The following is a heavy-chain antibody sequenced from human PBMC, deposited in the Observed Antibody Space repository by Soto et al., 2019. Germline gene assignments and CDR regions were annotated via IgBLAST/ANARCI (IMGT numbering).Heavy chain of an antibody. CDR3: ARDFRGSNHDAFDI. CDR1: GYTFTGYY. Sequence: ASVKVSCKASGYTFTGYYMHWVRQAPGQGLEWMGWINPNSGGTNYAQKFQGWVTMTRDTSISTAYMELSRLRSDDTAVYYSARDFRGSNHDAFDIWGQGTMVTVSS. D-gene: IGHD3-10*01. V-gene: IGHV1-2*04. CDR2: INPNSGGT. J-gene: IGHJ3*02.